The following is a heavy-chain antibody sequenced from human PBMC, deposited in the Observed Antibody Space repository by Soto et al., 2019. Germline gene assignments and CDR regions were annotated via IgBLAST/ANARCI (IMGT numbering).Heavy chain of an antibody. Sequence: EVQLVESGGGLVQPGRSLRLSCAASGITFDDYAMHWVRPAPGKGLEWVAGISWNSGRIGYAGSVKGGFTISRDNAKISLYVQMNSLRAEGTALYYCVKGAYTYVWGTNYFHYWGQGTLVTVSS. D-gene: IGHD5-18*01. CDR2: ISWNSGRI. J-gene: IGHJ4*02. V-gene: IGHV3-9*01. CDR1: GITFDDYA. CDR3: VKGAYTYVWGTNYFHY.